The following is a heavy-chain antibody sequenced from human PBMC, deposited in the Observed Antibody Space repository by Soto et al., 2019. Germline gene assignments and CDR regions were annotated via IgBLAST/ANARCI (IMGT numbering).Heavy chain of an antibody. V-gene: IGHV4-59*01. J-gene: IGHJ3*02. CDR2: IYYSGST. CDR3: ARDGSEHTKGWRAFDI. CDR1: GGSISSYY. Sequence: QVQLQESGPGLVKPSETLSLTCTVSGGSISSYYWSWIRQPPGKGLEWIGYIYYSGSTNYNPYLKSRVTISVDTSKNQFSLKLSSVTAADTAVYYCARDGSEHTKGWRAFDIWGQGTMVTVSS. D-gene: IGHD2-15*01.